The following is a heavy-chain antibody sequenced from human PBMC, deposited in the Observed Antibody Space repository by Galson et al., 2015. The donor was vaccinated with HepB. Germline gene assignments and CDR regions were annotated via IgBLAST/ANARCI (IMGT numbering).Heavy chain of an antibody. D-gene: IGHD3-10*01. J-gene: IGHJ4*02. CDR3: ARAQAYGGSGSYQYYFDY. CDR1: GFTFSSYW. V-gene: IGHV3-74*01. CDR2: INGDGSST. Sequence: SLRLSCAASGFTFSSYWMHWVRQAPGKGLVWVSRINGDGSSTTYADSVKGRFTISRDNAKNTLYLQMNSLRAEDTAVYYCARAQAYGGSGSYQYYFDYWGQGTLVTVSS.